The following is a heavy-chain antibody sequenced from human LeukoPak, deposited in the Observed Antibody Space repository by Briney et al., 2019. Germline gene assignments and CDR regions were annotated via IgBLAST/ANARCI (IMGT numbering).Heavy chain of an antibody. CDR3: AKDGSSWYNPIYYYGMDV. Sequence: PGGSLRLSCAASGFTFSSYGMHWVRQAPGKGLEWVTIISHDGSNKYYVDPVKGRFTISRDNSKNTLYLQMNSLRAENTAVYYCAKDGSSWYNPIYYYGMDVWAKGPRSPSP. V-gene: IGHV3-30*18. J-gene: IGHJ6*02. D-gene: IGHD6-13*01. CDR1: GFTFSSYG. CDR2: ISHDGSNK.